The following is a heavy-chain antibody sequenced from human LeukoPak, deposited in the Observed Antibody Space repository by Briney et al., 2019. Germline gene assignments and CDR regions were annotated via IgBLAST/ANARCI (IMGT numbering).Heavy chain of an antibody. Sequence: GGSLRLSCAASGFTFSSYAMHWVRQAPGKGLEWVAVISYDGSNKYYADSVKGRFTISRGNSKNTLYLQMNSLRAEDTAVYYCARVYSSGWYNWFDPWGQGTLVTVSS. V-gene: IGHV3-30*04. CDR2: ISYDGSNK. CDR1: GFTFSSYA. CDR3: ARVYSSGWYNWFDP. D-gene: IGHD6-19*01. J-gene: IGHJ5*02.